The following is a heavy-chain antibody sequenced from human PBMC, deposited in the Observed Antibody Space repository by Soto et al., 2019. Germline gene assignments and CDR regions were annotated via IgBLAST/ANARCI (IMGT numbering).Heavy chain of an antibody. J-gene: IGHJ4*02. Sequence: QVQLVQSGAEVKKPGASVKVSCKASGYTFTSYGISWVRQAPGQGLEWMGWISDYNGNTNYAQKLQGRVTMTTDTSTSTAYMELRSLRSDDTAVYYCARDTPVVVVAARFDYWGQGTLVTVSS. D-gene: IGHD2-15*01. V-gene: IGHV1-18*01. CDR2: ISDYNGNT. CDR1: GYTFTSYG. CDR3: ARDTPVVVVAARFDY.